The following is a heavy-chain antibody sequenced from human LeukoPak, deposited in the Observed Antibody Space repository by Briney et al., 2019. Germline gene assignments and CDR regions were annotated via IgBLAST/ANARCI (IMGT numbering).Heavy chain of an antibody. Sequence: ASVKVSCKASGYTFTSYDINWVRQATGQGLEWMGWMNPSSGNTGYAQKFQGRDTLTRNTSIATAYMELSSLRSEDTAVYYCARGPLIMTTVVTRVDWFDPWGQGSLVTVSS. CDR1: GYTFTSYD. D-gene: IGHD4-23*01. J-gene: IGHJ5*02. CDR3: ARGPLIMTTVVTRVDWFDP. V-gene: IGHV1-8*01. CDR2: MNPSSGNT.